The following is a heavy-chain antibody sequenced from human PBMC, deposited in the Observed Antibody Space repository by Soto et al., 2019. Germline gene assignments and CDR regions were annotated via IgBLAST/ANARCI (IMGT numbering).Heavy chain of an antibody. CDR1: GFTFSSYA. CDR2: ISYDGSNK. Sequence: GGSLRLSCAASGFTFSSYAMHWVRQAPGKGLEWVAVISYDGSNKYYADSVKGRFTISRDNSKNTLYLQMNSLRAEDTAVYYCATVDYYGSGSYLRRQKVDYWGQGTLVTVSS. D-gene: IGHD3-10*01. J-gene: IGHJ4*02. V-gene: IGHV3-30-3*01. CDR3: ATVDYYGSGSYLRRQKVDY.